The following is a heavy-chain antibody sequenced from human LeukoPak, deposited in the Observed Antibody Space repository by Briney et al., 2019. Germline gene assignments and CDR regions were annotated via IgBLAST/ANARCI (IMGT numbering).Heavy chain of an antibody. CDR3: ARVDLLTGYYFFDY. Sequence: WASVKVSCKASGYTFSNYGISWVRQAPRQGLEWVGWIRGDNGNTNYAQKLQGRVTMTTDTSTSTAYMELRSLGSDETAVYYCARVDLLTGYYFFDYWGQGTLVTVSS. V-gene: IGHV1-18*01. J-gene: IGHJ4*02. D-gene: IGHD3-9*01. CDR2: IRGDNGNT. CDR1: GYTFSNYG.